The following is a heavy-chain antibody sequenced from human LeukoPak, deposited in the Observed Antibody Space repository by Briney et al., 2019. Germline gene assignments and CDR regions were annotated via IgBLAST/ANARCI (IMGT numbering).Heavy chain of an antibody. J-gene: IGHJ4*02. V-gene: IGHV3-21*01. Sequence: GGSLRLSCAASGFTFSSYSMNWVRQAPGKGLEWVSSISSSSSYIYYADSVKGRFTISRDNAKNSLYLQMNSLRAEDTAVYYCARDSTSGGAYYFDYWGQGTLATVSS. D-gene: IGHD2-15*01. CDR3: ARDSTSGGAYYFDY. CDR1: GFTFSSYS. CDR2: ISSSSSYI.